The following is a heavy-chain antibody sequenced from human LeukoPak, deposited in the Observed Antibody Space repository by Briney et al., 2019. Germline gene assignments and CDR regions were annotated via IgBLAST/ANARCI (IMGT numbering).Heavy chain of an antibody. Sequence: PSETLSPTCALYGGSFSGYYWSWIRQPPGKGLEWIGEINHSGSTNYNPSLKSRVTISVDTSKNQFSLKLSSVTAADTAVYYCAREVYFYDSSGYYQYYYYYMDVWGKGTTVTVS. D-gene: IGHD3-22*01. CDR3: AREVYFYDSSGYYQYYYYYMDV. CDR1: GGSFSGYY. V-gene: IGHV4-34*01. J-gene: IGHJ6*03. CDR2: INHSGST.